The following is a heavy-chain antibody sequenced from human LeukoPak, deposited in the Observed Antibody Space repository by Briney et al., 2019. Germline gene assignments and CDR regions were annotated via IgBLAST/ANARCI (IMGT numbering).Heavy chain of an antibody. J-gene: IGHJ3*02. CDR3: AGGPFPYYYDSSGYRKRAFDI. D-gene: IGHD3-22*01. V-gene: IGHV3-48*03. Sequence: PGGSLRLSCAASGFTFSSYEMNWVRQAPGKGLEWVSYISSSGSTIYYADSVKGRFTISRDNAKNSLFLQMNSLRAEDTAAYYCAGGPFPYYYDSSGYRKRAFDIWGQGTMVTVSS. CDR1: GFTFSSYE. CDR2: ISSSGSTI.